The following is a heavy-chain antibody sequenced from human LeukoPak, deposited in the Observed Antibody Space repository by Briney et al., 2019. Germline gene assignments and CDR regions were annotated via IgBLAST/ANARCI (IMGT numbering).Heavy chain of an antibody. CDR2: ISTSGTTI. D-gene: IGHD1-1*01. CDR3: AREALDYDTFDM. J-gene: IGHJ3*02. Sequence: GGSLRLSCEASHFILSDYEMNWVRQAPGKGLEWVSHISTSGTTIYYADSVKGRFTISRDDARNSLYLQMNSLRAGDTAVYYCAREALDYDTFDMWGQGTMVTVSS. CDR1: HFILSDYE. V-gene: IGHV3-48*03.